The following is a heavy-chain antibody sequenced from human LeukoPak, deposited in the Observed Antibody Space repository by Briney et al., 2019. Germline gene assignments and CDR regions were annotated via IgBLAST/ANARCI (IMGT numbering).Heavy chain of an antibody. CDR1: GFTFSSYS. Sequence: GGSLRLSCAASGFTFSSYSMNWVRQAPGKGPEWVSYISSSSSTIYYADSVKGRFTISRDNAKNSLYLQMNSLRAEDTAVYYCARDSDSSSPWGTDYWGQGTLVTVSS. CDR2: ISSSSSTI. V-gene: IGHV3-48*01. D-gene: IGHD6-6*01. CDR3: ARDSDSSSPWGTDY. J-gene: IGHJ4*02.